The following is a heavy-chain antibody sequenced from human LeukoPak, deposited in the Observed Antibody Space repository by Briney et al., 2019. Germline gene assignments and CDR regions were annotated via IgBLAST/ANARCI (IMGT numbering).Heavy chain of an antibody. Sequence: GGSLRLSCAASGFTVSTNYMSWVRQAPGKGLEWVSVFYSGGSTYYGDSVKGRFTIPRDNSKNTLYLQMNSLRAEDTAVYYCARHRPLYGSGSLDYWGQGTLVTVSS. J-gene: IGHJ4*02. D-gene: IGHD3-10*01. CDR1: GFTVSTNY. V-gene: IGHV3-53*01. CDR2: FYSGGST. CDR3: ARHRPLYGSGSLDY.